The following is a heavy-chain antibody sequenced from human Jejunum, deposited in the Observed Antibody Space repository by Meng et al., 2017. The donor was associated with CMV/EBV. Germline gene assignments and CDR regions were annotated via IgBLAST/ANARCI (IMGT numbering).Heavy chain of an antibody. V-gene: IGHV1-3*01. Sequence: SGYRFNTYAMHWVRQAPGQSLEWMGSINVGNGNTKYSQKFQDRLTITIDTSANTASLELSSLSSEDTAVYYCTRANSDYAITSTPFDPWGQGTLVTVSS. D-gene: IGHD3-16*01. J-gene: IGHJ5*02. CDR1: GYRFNTYA. CDR3: TRANSDYAITSTPFDP. CDR2: INVGNGNT.